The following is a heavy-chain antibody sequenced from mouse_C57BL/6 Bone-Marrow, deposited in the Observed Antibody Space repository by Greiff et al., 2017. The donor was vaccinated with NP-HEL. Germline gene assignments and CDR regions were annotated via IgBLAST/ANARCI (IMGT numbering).Heavy chain of an antibody. D-gene: IGHD2-4*01. CDR3: ARFYDYDEGDWYFDV. V-gene: IGHV5-4*03. J-gene: IGHJ1*03. Sequence: EVKLMESGGGLVKPGGSLKLSCAASGFTFSSYAMSWVRQTPEKRLEWVATISDGGSYTYYPDNVKGRFTISRDNAKNNLYLQMSHLKSEDTAMYYCARFYDYDEGDWYFDVWGTGTTVTVSS. CDR2: ISDGGSYT. CDR1: GFTFSSYA.